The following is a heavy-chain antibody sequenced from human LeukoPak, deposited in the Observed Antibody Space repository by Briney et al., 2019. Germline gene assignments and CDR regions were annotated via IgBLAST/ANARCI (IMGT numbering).Heavy chain of an antibody. CDR1: GFTFSTYA. V-gene: IGHV3-23*01. J-gene: IGHJ4*02. CDR3: AKGRTNDY. Sequence: PGGSLRLSCAASGFTFSTYAMSWVRQTPGQGLEWVSAISDTGGNTFYADSVKGRFTISRDNSKNTLSLQMNSLRAEDTAIYYCAKGRTNDYWGQGTLVTVSS. D-gene: IGHD1/OR15-1a*01. CDR2: ISDTGGNT.